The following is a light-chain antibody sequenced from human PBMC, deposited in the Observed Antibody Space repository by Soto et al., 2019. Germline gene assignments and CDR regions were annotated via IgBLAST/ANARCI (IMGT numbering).Light chain of an antibody. V-gene: IGLV2-14*01. CDR2: EVS. CDR3: NSYTSTSTLV. Sequence: QSALTQPASVSGSPGQSITISCTGTSSDVGGYKYVSWYQQHPGTAPKLIIFEVSNRPSGVSTRFSGSKSGNTASLTISGLQAEDEADYYCNSYTSTSTLVFGTGTKLTVL. J-gene: IGLJ1*01. CDR1: SSDVGGYKY.